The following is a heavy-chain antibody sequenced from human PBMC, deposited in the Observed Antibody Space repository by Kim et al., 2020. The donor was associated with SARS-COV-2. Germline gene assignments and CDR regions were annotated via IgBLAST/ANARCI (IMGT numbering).Heavy chain of an antibody. CDR2: FDPERGDT. J-gene: IGHJ3*02. D-gene: IGHD4-17*01. CDR1: GYTLIELS. CDR3: ATWSSTVTNHDAVDI. V-gene: IGHV1-24*01. Sequence: ASVKVSCKVSGYTLIELSMHWVRQAPGKGLEWMGGFDPERGDTIYAQKFQDRLTMAEYTSTDTAYMELSGLTSEDTAVYYCATWSSTVTNHDAVDIWGQG.